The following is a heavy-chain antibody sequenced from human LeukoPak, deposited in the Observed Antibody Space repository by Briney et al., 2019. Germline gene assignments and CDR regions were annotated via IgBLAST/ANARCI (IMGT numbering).Heavy chain of an antibody. D-gene: IGHD4/OR15-4a*01. CDR2: LSGNSGST. J-gene: IGHJ4*02. Sequence: GGTLRLSCAASGFTLSSHGMSWVRQAPGKGLGWVSALSGNSGSTYYADSVKGRFTISRDNSKNTLYLQMNSLRAEDTAVYYCARRAGAYSHPYDYWGQGTLVTVSS. V-gene: IGHV3-23*01. CDR3: ARRAGAYSHPYDY. CDR1: GFTLSSHG.